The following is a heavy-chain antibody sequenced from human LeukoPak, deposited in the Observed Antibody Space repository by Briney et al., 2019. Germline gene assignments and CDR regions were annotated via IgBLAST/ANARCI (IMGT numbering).Heavy chain of an antibody. CDR3: ARVSNIAVAGYFDY. D-gene: IGHD6-19*01. CDR2: INPIGGST. V-gene: IGHV1-46*01. Sequence: ASVKVSCKASGYTFTSYYMHWVRQAPGQGLEWMGIINPIGGSTSYAQNFQGRVTMTRDTSTSTVYMEMSSLRSEDTAVYSCARVSNIAVAGYFDYWXQGTLVTVSS. CDR1: GYTFTSYY. J-gene: IGHJ4*02.